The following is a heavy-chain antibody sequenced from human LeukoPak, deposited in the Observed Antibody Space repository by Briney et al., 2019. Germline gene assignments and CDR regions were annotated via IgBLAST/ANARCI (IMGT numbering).Heavy chain of an antibody. V-gene: IGHV3-30*02. CDR3: AKESTVTTPYYFDY. Sequence: GGSLRLSCAASGFTFSWNGMHWVRQAPGKGLEWVAVIWNDGNNKYYADSVKGRFTISRDNSKNTLYLQMNSLRAEDTAVYYCAKESTVTTPYYFDYWGQGTLVTVSS. D-gene: IGHD4-17*01. CDR2: IWNDGNNK. CDR1: GFTFSWNG. J-gene: IGHJ4*02.